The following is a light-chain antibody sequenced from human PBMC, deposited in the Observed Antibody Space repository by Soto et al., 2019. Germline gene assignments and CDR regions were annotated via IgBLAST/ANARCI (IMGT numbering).Light chain of an antibody. V-gene: IGLV1-47*01. J-gene: IGLJ1*01. Sequence: QSVLTQPPSASGTPGQRVTISFSGSSSNIGSNYVYWYQQLPGTAPKLLIYRNNQRPSGVPDRFSGSKSGTSASLAISGLRSEDEADYYCAAWDDSLSGFYVFGTGTKLTVL. CDR1: SSNIGSNY. CDR2: RNN. CDR3: AAWDDSLSGFYV.